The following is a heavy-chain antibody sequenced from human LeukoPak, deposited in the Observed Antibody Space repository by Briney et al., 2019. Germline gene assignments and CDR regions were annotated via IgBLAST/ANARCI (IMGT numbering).Heavy chain of an antibody. D-gene: IGHD5-24*01. Sequence: GGSLRLSCAAAGFSFSDYYMSWLGQAPGMGLEWVSYISTSANTLYYADSVKGPFTISRYKAKNSLYLQMHSLRATDTYVYYSAGKRHSYNSEYYYYMDVWGKGTTVTISS. CDR3: AGKRHSYNSEYYYYMDV. CDR2: ISTSANTL. CDR1: GFSFSDYY. J-gene: IGHJ6*03. V-gene: IGHV3-11*01.